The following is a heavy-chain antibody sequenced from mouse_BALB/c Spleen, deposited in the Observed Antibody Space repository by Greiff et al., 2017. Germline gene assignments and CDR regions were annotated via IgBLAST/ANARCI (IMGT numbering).Heavy chain of an antibody. CDR3: ARDGNYEKGFAY. V-gene: IGHV5-17*02. CDR1: GFTFSSFG. Sequence: EVKVEESGGGLVQPGGSRKLSCAASGFTFSSFGMHWVRQAPEKGLEWVAYISSGSSTIYYADTVKGRFTISRDNPKNTLFLQMTSLRSEDTAMYYCARDGNYEKGFAYWGQGTLVTVSA. D-gene: IGHD2-1*01. J-gene: IGHJ3*01. CDR2: ISSGSSTI.